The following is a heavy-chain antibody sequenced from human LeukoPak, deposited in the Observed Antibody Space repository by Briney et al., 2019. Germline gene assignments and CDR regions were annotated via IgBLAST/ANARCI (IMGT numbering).Heavy chain of an antibody. CDR3: ARDVVAAAGSFDY. CDR2: IYSSGST. D-gene: IGHD6-13*01. CDR1: GESINSFY. Sequence: SETLSLTCTASGESINSFYWSWIRQPTGKGLEWIGRIYSSGSTNYSPSLKSRVTMSVDTSKNQFSLKLSSVTAADTAVYYCARDVVAAAGSFDYWGQGTQVTVSS. J-gene: IGHJ4*02. V-gene: IGHV4-4*07.